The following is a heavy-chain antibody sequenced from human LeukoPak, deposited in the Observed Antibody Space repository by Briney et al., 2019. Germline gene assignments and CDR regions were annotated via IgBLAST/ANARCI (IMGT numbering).Heavy chain of an antibody. D-gene: IGHD3-10*01. CDR3: ARWHTGRFGELFHFDY. CDR1: GYTFTGYY. CDR2: INPNSGGT. V-gene: IGHV1-2*02. Sequence: ASVKVSCKASGYTFTGYYMHWVRQAPGQGLEWMGWINPNSGGTNYAQKFQGRVTMTRDTSISTAYMELSRLRSDDTAVYYCARWHTGRFGELFHFDYWGQGTLVTVSS. J-gene: IGHJ4*02.